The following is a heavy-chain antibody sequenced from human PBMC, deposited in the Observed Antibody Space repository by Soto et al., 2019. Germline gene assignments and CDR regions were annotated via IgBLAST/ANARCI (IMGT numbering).Heavy chain of an antibody. CDR3: ARWGCSGSNCNLNQRSFDL. Sequence: GGSLRLSCPASGFTFSSYAMHWVRQAPGKGLEYVAAISSDGSSTYYADSVKGRFTFSRDNSKNTMYLQMNSLRAEDTAVYYCARWGCSGSNCNLNQRSFDLWGQGTLVTVSS. CDR1: GFTFSSYA. J-gene: IGHJ4*02. V-gene: IGHV3-64*04. CDR2: ISSDGSST. D-gene: IGHD2-15*01.